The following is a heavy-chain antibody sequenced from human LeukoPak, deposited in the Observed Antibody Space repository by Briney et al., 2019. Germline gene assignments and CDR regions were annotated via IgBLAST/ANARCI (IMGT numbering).Heavy chain of an antibody. D-gene: IGHD1-26*01. CDR2: ISGRGGST. V-gene: IGHV3-23*01. CDR3: AKDVPTGSYPNPFDY. Sequence: PGASLRLSCAPSGVTFSSYAMSWVRQAPGKGLEWVTAISGRGGSTYYADSVKGRFTISRDNSKNTLYLQMNSLRAEDTAVYYCAKDVPTGSYPNPFDYWGQGALVTVSS. CDR1: GVTFSSYA. J-gene: IGHJ4*02.